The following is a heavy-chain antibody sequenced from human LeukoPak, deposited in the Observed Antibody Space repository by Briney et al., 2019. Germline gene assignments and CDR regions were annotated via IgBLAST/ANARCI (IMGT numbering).Heavy chain of an antibody. D-gene: IGHD2-2*01. CDR1: GYTFTSYG. V-gene: IGHV1-18*01. J-gene: IGHJ4*02. CDR2: TSAYNGNI. Sequence: ASVKVSCKASGYTFTSYGISWVRQAPGQGLEWMGWTSAYNGNINYAQKLQGRVTMTTDTSTSTAYMELRSLRSDDTAVYYCARYCSSTSCRSNFDYWGQGTLVTVSS. CDR3: ARYCSSTSCRSNFDY.